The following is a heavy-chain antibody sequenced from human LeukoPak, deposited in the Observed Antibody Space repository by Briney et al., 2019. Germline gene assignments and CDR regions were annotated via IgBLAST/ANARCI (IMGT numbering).Heavy chain of an antibody. J-gene: IGHJ4*02. CDR2: IYYSGST. CDR3: ARDPSRLGSYGDYRGYFDN. Sequence: PSETLSLTCAVSGGSISSGGYSWSWIRQPPGKGLEWIGYIYYSGSTYYNPSLKSRVTISVDTSKNQFSLKLSSVTAADTAVYYCARDPSRLGSYGDYRGYFDNWGQGTLVTVSS. D-gene: IGHD4-17*01. CDR1: GGSISSGGYS. V-gene: IGHV4-30-4*07.